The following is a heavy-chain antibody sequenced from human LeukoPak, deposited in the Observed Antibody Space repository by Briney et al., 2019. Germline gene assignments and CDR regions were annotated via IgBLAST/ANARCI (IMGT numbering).Heavy chain of an antibody. CDR3: ARDQDYSRGTAFDP. CDR1: GGSISSGDYY. Sequence: SQTLSPTCTVSGGSISSGDYYWSWIRQPPGKGLEWIGYIYYSGSTYYNPSLKSRVTISVDTSKNQFSLKLSSVTAADTAVYYCARDQDYSRGTAFDPWGQGTLVTVSS. CDR2: IYYSGST. V-gene: IGHV4-30-4*08. D-gene: IGHD4-11*01. J-gene: IGHJ5*02.